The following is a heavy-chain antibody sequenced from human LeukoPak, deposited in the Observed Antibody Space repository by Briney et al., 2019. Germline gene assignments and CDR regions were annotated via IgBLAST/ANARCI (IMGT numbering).Heavy chain of an antibody. V-gene: IGHV3-30-3*01. CDR2: ISYDGSNK. J-gene: IGHJ4*02. D-gene: IGHD6-19*01. Sequence: GGSLRLSCAASGFTFSSYAMHWVRQAPGKGLEWVAVISYDGSNKYYADSVKGRFTISRDNSKNTLYLQMNSLRAEDTAVYYCARGLSLAVAGKVFDYWGQGTLVTVSS. CDR1: GFTFSSYA. CDR3: ARGLSLAVAGKVFDY.